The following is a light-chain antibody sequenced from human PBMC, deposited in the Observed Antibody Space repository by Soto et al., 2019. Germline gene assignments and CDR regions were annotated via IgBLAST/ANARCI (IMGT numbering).Light chain of an antibody. CDR3: HQYGSSPGT. V-gene: IGKV3-20*01. Sequence: EIVLTQSPGTLSLSPGERATLSCWASQSVSSCYLAWYQQKPGQAPSLLIYGASSRATGIPDRFSGSASGTDFTLTISRLEPEDFAVYYCHQYGSSPGTFGQGTKVEIK. CDR1: QSVSSCY. J-gene: IGKJ1*01. CDR2: GAS.